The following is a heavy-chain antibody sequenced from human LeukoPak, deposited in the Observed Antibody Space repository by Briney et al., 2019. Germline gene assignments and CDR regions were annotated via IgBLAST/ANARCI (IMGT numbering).Heavy chain of an antibody. CDR2: IWYDGSNK. V-gene: IGHV3-33*01. CDR3: ARGYGYSSGCPDY. CDR1: GFTFSSYG. D-gene: IGHD6-19*01. J-gene: IGHJ4*02. Sequence: GGSLRLSCAASGFTFSSYGIHWVRQAPGKGLEWVAVIWYDGSNKYYADSVKGRFTISRDNSKNTLYLQMNSLRAEDTAVYYCARGYGYSSGCPDYWGQGTLVTVSP.